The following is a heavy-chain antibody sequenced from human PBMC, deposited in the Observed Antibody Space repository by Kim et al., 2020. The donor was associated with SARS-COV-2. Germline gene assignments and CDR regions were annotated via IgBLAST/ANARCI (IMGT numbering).Heavy chain of an antibody. CDR1: GFTFSDYY. CDR3: ARDRLGWNDVRGFGVSGFDP. CDR2: ISSSSSYT. Sequence: GGSLRLSCAASGFTFSDYYMSWIRQAPGKGLEWVSYISSSSSYTNYADSVKGRFTISRDNAKNSLYLQMNSLRAEDTAVYYCARDRLGWNDVRGFGVSGFDPWGQGTLVTVSS. J-gene: IGHJ5*02. V-gene: IGHV3-11*05. D-gene: IGHD1-1*01.